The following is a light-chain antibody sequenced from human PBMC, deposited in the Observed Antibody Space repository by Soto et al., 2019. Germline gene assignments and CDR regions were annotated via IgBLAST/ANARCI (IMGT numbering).Light chain of an antibody. CDR2: AAS. V-gene: IGKV1-27*01. CDR1: EGISNY. J-gene: IGKJ4*01. CDR3: QKYNSAPLT. Sequence: DIQMTQSPSSLSASVGDRVTITCRASEGISNYLAWYHQKPGKVTKLLIYAASTLQSVVPSRFSGSGSGTDLILTISSLQPEDVATYYCQKYNSAPLTFGGATKVEIK.